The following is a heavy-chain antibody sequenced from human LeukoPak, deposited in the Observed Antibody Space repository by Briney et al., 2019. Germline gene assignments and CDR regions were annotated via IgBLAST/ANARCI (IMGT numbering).Heavy chain of an antibody. Sequence: ASVKVSCKASGYTFTSYGISWVRQAPGQGLEWMGWISAYNGNTNYAQKLQGRVTMTRDMSTSTVYMELSSLRSEDTAMYYCARSNQNFSPNSSPGHWGQGTLVTVSS. CDR1: GYTFTSYG. D-gene: IGHD6-13*01. CDR3: ARSNQNFSPNSSPGH. V-gene: IGHV1-18*01. J-gene: IGHJ4*02. CDR2: ISAYNGNT.